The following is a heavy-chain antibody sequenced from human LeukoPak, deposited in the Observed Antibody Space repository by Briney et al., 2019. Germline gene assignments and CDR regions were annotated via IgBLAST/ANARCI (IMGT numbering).Heavy chain of an antibody. CDR2: IYPGDSDT. V-gene: IGHV5-51*01. D-gene: IGHD3-3*01. Sequence: GESLKISCKGSGYSFTSYWIGWVRQMPGKGLEWMGIIYPGDSDTRYSPSFQGQVTISADKSISTAYLQWSSLKASDTAMYYCARSYYDFWSGYSTRIYNWFDPWGQGTLVTVSS. CDR3: ARSYYDFWSGYSTRIYNWFDP. CDR1: GYSFTSYW. J-gene: IGHJ5*02.